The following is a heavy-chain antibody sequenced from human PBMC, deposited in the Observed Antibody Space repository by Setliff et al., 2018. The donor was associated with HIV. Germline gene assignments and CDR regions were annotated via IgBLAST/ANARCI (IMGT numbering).Heavy chain of an antibody. Sequence: HPGGSLSLSCAASGFTFSSSGMHWVRQAPGKGLEWVAVIWYDGSYKNHADSVKGRFTISRDNSKNTLYLQMNSLRAEDTAVYYCASELLRGGETFDIWGEGTMVTVSS. CDR3: ASELLRGGETFDI. V-gene: IGHV3-33*01. D-gene: IGHD1-26*01. CDR1: GFTFSSSG. J-gene: IGHJ3*02. CDR2: IWYDGSYK.